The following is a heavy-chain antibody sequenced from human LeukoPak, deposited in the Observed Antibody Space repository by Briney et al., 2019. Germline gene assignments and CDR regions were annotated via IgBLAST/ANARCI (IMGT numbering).Heavy chain of an antibody. J-gene: IGHJ4*02. CDR2: ISYDGYNK. CDR3: ARVSGGYCSATSCPTNYFDY. D-gene: IGHD2-2*01. Sequence: GRSLRLSCGVSGFTFRSHAMHWVRQAPGKGLEWVALISYDGYNKYYADSVKGRFTISRDNAKNSLFLQMNSLRAEDTAVYSCARVSGGYCSATSCPTNYFDYWGQRTLVTVSS. V-gene: IGHV3-30-3*01. CDR1: GFTFRSHA.